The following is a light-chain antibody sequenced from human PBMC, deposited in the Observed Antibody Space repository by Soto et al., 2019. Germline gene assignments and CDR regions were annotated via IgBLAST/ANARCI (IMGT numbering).Light chain of an antibody. Sequence: QAVVTQEPSLTVSPGGTGTLTCGSSTGAFTSNHHPYWFQQKAGQAPRTLIYDTSNTHSWTPARFSGSLLGDKAALTLAGAQPEDEAQYYCWLSDNAARVFGGGTKVTVL. CDR3: WLSDNAARV. CDR1: TGAFTSNHH. J-gene: IGLJ2*01. CDR2: DTS. V-gene: IGLV7-46*01.